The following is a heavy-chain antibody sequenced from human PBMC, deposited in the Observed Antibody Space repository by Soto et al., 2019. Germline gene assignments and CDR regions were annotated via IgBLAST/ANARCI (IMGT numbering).Heavy chain of an antibody. CDR1: GFTFSSYG. V-gene: IGHV3-30*18. D-gene: IGHD3-22*01. Sequence: QVQLVESGGGVVQPGRSLRLSCAASGFTFSSYGMHWVRQAPGKGLEWVAVISYDGSNKYYADSVKGRFTISRDNSKNPLYLQNNRPRAEDTAVYYCAKDQYYYDSSGFFPLHYYYGMDVWGQGTTVTVSS. J-gene: IGHJ6*02. CDR2: ISYDGSNK. CDR3: AKDQYYYDSSGFFPLHYYYGMDV.